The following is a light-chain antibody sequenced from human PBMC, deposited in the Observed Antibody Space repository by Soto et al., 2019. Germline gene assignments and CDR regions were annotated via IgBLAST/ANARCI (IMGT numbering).Light chain of an antibody. CDR1: QSVLYNSNNNNH. Sequence: DFVMTQAPDSLAVSLGEMATINCKSSQSVLYNSNNNNHLGWFHQKPGHPPKLLIYGASFRPSGVPDRFSGSGSGTDFTLTISSLQAEDVAVYYCQQYYSIPFTFGQGTKLEI. V-gene: IGKV4-1*01. CDR3: QQYYSIPFT. J-gene: IGKJ2*01. CDR2: GAS.